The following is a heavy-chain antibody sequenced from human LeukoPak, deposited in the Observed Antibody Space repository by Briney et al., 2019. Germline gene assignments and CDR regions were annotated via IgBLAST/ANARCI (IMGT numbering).Heavy chain of an antibody. CDR1: GGSFSGYY. CDR3: ARDGDGVDY. Sequence: SETLSLTCAVYGGSFSGYYWSWIRQPPGKGLEWIGEINHSGSTNYNPSLKSRVTISVDTSKNQFSLKLSSVTAADTAVYYCARDGDGVDYWGQGTLVTVSS. D-gene: IGHD7-27*01. J-gene: IGHJ4*02. CDR2: INHSGST. V-gene: IGHV4-34*01.